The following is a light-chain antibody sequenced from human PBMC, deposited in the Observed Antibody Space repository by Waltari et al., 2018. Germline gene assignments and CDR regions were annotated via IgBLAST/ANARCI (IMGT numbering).Light chain of an antibody. J-gene: IGKJ4*01. Sequence: DIVLSQTPGTLSLSPGETATLSFRASQRVTSIAITRYPQKLGHAPRLPIDGTYSRGTGNPDRYSGRGSGTDFTLTISRLEPGDFAGYYCQQYDGGGGTFGGGTKVEI. CDR1: QRVTSIA. CDR3: QQYDGGGGT. CDR2: GTY. V-gene: IGKV3-20*01.